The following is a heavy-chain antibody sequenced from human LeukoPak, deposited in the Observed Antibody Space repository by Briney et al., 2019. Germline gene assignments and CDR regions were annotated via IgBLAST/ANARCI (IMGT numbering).Heavy chain of an antibody. Sequence: ASVKVSCKASGYTFTSYDINWVRQATGQGLEWMGWMNPYSGNTGYAQKFQGRVTITRNTSISTAYMELSSLRSEDTAVYYCARRYHYDFWSGYDFWGQGTLVTVSS. CDR1: GYTFTSYD. CDR3: ARRYHYDFWSGYDF. D-gene: IGHD3-3*01. J-gene: IGHJ4*02. CDR2: MNPYSGNT. V-gene: IGHV1-8*03.